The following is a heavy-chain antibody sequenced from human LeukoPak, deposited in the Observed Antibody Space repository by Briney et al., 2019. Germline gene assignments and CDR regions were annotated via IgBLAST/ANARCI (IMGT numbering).Heavy chain of an antibody. CDR3: ARVLPVVVAARTIFWFDP. Sequence: GASVKVSCKVSGYTLTELSMHWVRQAPGQGLEWMGWINPNSGGTNYAQKFQGRVTMTRDTSISTAYMELSRLRSDDTAVYYCARVLPVVVAARTIFWFDPWGQGTLVTVSS. J-gene: IGHJ5*02. V-gene: IGHV1-2*02. CDR1: GYTLTELS. D-gene: IGHD2-15*01. CDR2: INPNSGGT.